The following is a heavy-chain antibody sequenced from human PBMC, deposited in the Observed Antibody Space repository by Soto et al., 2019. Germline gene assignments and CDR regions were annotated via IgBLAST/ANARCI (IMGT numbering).Heavy chain of an antibody. CDR1: GFTFSSYW. D-gene: IGHD5-12*01. J-gene: IGHJ6*03. Sequence: EVQLVESGGGLVQPGGSLRLSCAASGFTFSSYWMTWVRQAPGKGLEWVANIKQDGSEKYYVDSAKGRFTISRDNAKNSLYLQMNSLRVEDTAVYYCARETFWSVYGSNHYYMNVWGKGTTVTVSS. CDR2: IKQDGSEK. CDR3: ARETFWSVYGSNHYYMNV. V-gene: IGHV3-7*01.